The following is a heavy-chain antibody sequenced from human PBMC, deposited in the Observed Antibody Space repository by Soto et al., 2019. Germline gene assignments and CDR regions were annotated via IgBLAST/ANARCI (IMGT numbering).Heavy chain of an antibody. J-gene: IGHJ4*02. CDR3: ARAGPQIDY. Sequence: SETLSLTCTVSGASISSYYWSWIRQPPGKGLEWIGYISYSGSTNYNPSLKSRLTISVDTSKNQFSLKLSSVTAADTAVYYCARAGPQIDYWGQGTLVTVPQ. CDR2: ISYSGST. V-gene: IGHV4-59*01. CDR1: GASISSYY.